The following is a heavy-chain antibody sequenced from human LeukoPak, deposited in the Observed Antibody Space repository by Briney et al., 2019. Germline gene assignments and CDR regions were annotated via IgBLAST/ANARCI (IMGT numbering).Heavy chain of an antibody. J-gene: IGHJ4*02. CDR3: AKANRYCSSTSCYKVDY. Sequence: GGSLRLSCAASGFTISSYAMSWVRQAPGKGLEWVSAISGSGGSTYYADSVKGRFTISRDNSKNTLYLQMNSLRAEDTAVYYCAKANRYCSSTSCYKVDYWGQGTLVTVSS. V-gene: IGHV3-23*01. D-gene: IGHD2-2*02. CDR1: GFTISSYA. CDR2: ISGSGGST.